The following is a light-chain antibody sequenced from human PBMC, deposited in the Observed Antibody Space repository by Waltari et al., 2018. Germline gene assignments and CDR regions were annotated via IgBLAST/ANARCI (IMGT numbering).Light chain of an antibody. Sequence: EIVLTQSPGTLSLSPGERATLSFRASQSIYSPYLAWYQQKPGQAPRLLIYRASNRATGVPDRFSGSGSGTDFTLTISRLEPEDFAVFYCQQYGSSPRTFGQGTTVEIK. CDR2: RAS. CDR3: QQYGSSPRT. CDR1: QSIYSPY. J-gene: IGKJ1*01. V-gene: IGKV3-20*01.